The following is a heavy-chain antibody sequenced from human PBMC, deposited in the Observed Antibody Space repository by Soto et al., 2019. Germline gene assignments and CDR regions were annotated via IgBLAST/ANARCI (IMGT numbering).Heavy chain of an antibody. J-gene: IGHJ5*02. CDR3: XXDRKQSYCSSTSCPLWGWFDP. CDR1: GGTFSSYT. Sequence: QVQLVQSGAEVKKPGSSVKVSCKASGGTFSSYTISWVRQAPGQGLEWMGRIIPILGIANYAQKFQGRVTITAXXSXXXXXXXXXXXXXXXXXXXXXXXDRKQSYCSSTSCPLWGWFDPWGQGTLVTVSS. V-gene: IGHV1-69*02. CDR2: IIPILGIA. D-gene: IGHD2-2*01.